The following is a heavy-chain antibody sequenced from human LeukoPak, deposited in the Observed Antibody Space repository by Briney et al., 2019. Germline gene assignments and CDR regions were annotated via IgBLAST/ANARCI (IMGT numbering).Heavy chain of an antibody. CDR2: IKQDGSEK. J-gene: IGHJ5*02. V-gene: IGHV3-7*01. D-gene: IGHD3-10*01. CDR3: AREGRRFGSYESNWFDP. Sequence: LSGGSLRLSCAASGFTFSSYWMSWVRQAPGKGLEWVANIKQDGSEKYYVDSVKGRFTISRDNAKNSLYLQMNSLRAEDTAVYYCAREGRRFGSYESNWFDPGGQGTLVAVSS. CDR1: GFTFSSYW.